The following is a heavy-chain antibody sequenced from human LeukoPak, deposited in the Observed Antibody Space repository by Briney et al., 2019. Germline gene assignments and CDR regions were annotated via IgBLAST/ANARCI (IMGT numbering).Heavy chain of an antibody. D-gene: IGHD5-18*01. Sequence: SETLSLTCTVSGGSISNYYWSWIRQPPGKGLEWIAYIDYRGSTTYNPSLKSRVTISVDTSRNQFSLKLSSVTAADTAVYYCARSRSGYSYDHAAFDIWGQGTMVTVSS. CDR3: ARSRSGYSYDHAAFDI. CDR2: IDYRGST. J-gene: IGHJ3*02. V-gene: IGHV4-59*01. CDR1: GGSISNYY.